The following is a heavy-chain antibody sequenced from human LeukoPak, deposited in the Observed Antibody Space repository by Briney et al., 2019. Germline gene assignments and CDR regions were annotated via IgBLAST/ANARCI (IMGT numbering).Heavy chain of an antibody. Sequence: PGGSLRLACAASGFTFSTYWMHWVRQAPGKGLGWVSRINSDGSSTSYADPVKGRFTISRDNAKNTLYLQMNSLRAEDTAVYYCPRYNWNSAPFDYWGQGTLVTVSS. CDR2: INSDGSST. CDR3: PRYNWNSAPFDY. CDR1: GFTFSTYW. V-gene: IGHV3-74*01. D-gene: IGHD1-7*01. J-gene: IGHJ4*02.